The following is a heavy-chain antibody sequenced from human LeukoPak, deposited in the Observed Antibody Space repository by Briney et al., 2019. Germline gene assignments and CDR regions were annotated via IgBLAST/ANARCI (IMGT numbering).Heavy chain of an antibody. CDR2: ISAYNGNT. Sequence: ASVKVSCKASGYTFISYGISWERQAPGQGLEWMGWISAYNGNTNYAQKLQGRVTMTTDTSTSTAYMELRSLRSDDTAVYYCARDFKVVPAAMHRENWFDPWGQGTLVTVSS. CDR3: ARDFKVVPAAMHRENWFDP. J-gene: IGHJ5*02. D-gene: IGHD2-2*01. V-gene: IGHV1-18*01. CDR1: GYTFISYG.